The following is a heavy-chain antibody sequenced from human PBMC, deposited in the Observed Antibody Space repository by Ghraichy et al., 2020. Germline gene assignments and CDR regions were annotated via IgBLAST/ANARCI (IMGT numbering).Heavy chain of an antibody. CDR1: GLTFSSYA. CDR2: ISGSGGST. D-gene: IGHD3-22*01. CDR3: AKDRIVEGIWFDP. V-gene: IGHV3-23*01. Sequence: GGSLRLSCGASGLTFSSYAMSWLREASGKGLEWVSAISGSGGSTYYADSVKGRFTISRDNSKNTLYLQMNSLRAEDTAVYYCAKDRIVEGIWFDPWGQGTLVTVSS. J-gene: IGHJ5*02.